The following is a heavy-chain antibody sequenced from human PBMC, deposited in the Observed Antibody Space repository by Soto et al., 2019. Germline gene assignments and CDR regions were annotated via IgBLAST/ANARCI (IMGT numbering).Heavy chain of an antibody. D-gene: IGHD6-19*01. CDR3: AKAHVMVVAGSTFDY. CDR2: IYYSGHT. CDR1: GGSITSGDNY. V-gene: IGHV4-30-4*01. Sequence: PSETLSLTCTVSGGSITSGDNYFICMRQPPGKGLEWIGYIYYSGHTYYNPSLKSRLTISVDTSKNQFSLKLRSVTAADTAVYYCAKAHVMVVAGSTFDYWGHGTLVTVSS. J-gene: IGHJ4*01.